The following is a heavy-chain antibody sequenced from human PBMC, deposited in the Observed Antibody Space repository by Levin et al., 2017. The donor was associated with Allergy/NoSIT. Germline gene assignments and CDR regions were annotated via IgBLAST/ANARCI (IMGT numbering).Heavy chain of an antibody. CDR2: ISGSGGST. Sequence: GESLKISCAASGFTFSSYAMSWVRQAPGKGLEWVSAISGSGGSTYYADSVKGRFTISRDNSKNTLYLQMNSLRAEDTAVYYCAKDGANRGWYGTNWFDPWGQGTLVTVSS. CDR3: AKDGANRGWYGTNWFDP. CDR1: GFTFSSYA. V-gene: IGHV3-23*01. J-gene: IGHJ5*02. D-gene: IGHD6-19*01.